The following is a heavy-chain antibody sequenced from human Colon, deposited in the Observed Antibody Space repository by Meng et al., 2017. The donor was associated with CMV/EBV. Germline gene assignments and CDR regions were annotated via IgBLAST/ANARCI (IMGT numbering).Heavy chain of an antibody. CDR1: GVPVGPYY. CDR3: AVQPCYDGYCYFDY. J-gene: IGHJ4*02. CDR2: IYIRGRT. Sequence: HVHLRESGPGRWTPSETLSPTCSVSGVPVGPYYWSWIRQPAGKGPEWIGRIYIRGRTNYNPSLKSRVTMSVDTSKNQFSLKLSSVTAADTAVYYCAVQPCYDGYCYFDYWGQGTLVTVSS. V-gene: IGHV4-4*07. D-gene: IGHD5-18*01.